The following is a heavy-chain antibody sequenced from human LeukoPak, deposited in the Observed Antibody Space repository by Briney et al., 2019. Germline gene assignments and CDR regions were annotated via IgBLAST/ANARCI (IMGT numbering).Heavy chain of an antibody. CDR3: ARSDYGSGNYYWSLDY. V-gene: IGHV4-39*07. Sequence: KPSETLSLTCTVSGGSISSSSYYWGWIRQPPGKGLEWIGSIYYSGSTYYNPSLKSRVTISIDTSKNQFSLKLSSVTAADTAVYYCARSDYGSGNYYWSLDYWGQGTLVTVSS. CDR2: IYYSGST. D-gene: IGHD3-10*01. CDR1: GGSISSSSYY. J-gene: IGHJ4*02.